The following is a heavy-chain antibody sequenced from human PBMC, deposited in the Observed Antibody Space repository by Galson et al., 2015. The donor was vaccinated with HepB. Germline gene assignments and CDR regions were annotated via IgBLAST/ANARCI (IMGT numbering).Heavy chain of an antibody. CDR2: IWYDGSNR. CDR1: GFTFSSYG. V-gene: IGHV3-33*01. J-gene: IGHJ4*02. D-gene: IGHD2-8*01. CDR3: ARGEGVYAISTN. Sequence: LRLSCAASGFTFSSYGMHWVRQAPGKGLEWVAIIWYDGSNRYYADSVKGRFTISRDNSKNTPYLQMSSLRAEDTAVYYCARGEGVYAISTNWGQGTLVTVSS.